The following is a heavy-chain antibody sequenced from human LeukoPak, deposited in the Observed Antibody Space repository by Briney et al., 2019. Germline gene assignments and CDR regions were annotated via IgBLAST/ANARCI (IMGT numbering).Heavy chain of an antibody. D-gene: IGHD3-16*02. CDR3: ASTPFYDYVWGSYRYRGLFDN. CDR1: GFTFSSYA. J-gene: IGHJ4*02. CDR2: ISYDGSNK. Sequence: GGSLRLSCAVSGFTFSSYAMHWVRQAPGKGLEWVAVISYDGSNKYYADSVKGRFTISRDNSKNTLYLQMNSLRVEDTAVYYCASTPFYDYVWGSYRYRGLFDNWGQGTLVSVSS. V-gene: IGHV3-30-3*01.